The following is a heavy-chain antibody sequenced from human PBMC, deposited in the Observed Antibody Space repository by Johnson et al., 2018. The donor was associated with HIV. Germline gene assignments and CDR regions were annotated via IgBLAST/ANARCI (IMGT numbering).Heavy chain of an antibody. D-gene: IGHD3-22*01. CDR1: GFTFSDYY. V-gene: IGHV3-11*04. CDR3: ASPTSGYSGVKAFDI. Sequence: QVQLVESGGGLVKPGGSLRLSCAASGFTFSDYYMSWIRQAPGKGLEWVSYISSSGTTIYYADSVKGRFTIPRDNAKNSLYLQMNSLRAEDSAVYYCASPTSGYSGVKAFDIWGHGTMVTVSS. CDR2: ISSSGTTI. J-gene: IGHJ3*02.